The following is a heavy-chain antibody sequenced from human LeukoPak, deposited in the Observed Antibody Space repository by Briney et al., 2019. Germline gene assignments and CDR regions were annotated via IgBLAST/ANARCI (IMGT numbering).Heavy chain of an antibody. CDR3: ARVGYGFLEWLFYSDY. CDR1: GFTFSSYA. J-gene: IGHJ4*02. CDR2: ISYDGSNK. Sequence: GRSLRLSCAASGFTFSSYAMHWVRQAPGKGLEWVAVISYDGSNKYYADSVKGRFTISRDNSKNTLYLQMNSLRAEDTAVYYCARVGYGFLEWLFYSDYWGQGTLVTVSS. D-gene: IGHD3-3*01. V-gene: IGHV3-30-3*01.